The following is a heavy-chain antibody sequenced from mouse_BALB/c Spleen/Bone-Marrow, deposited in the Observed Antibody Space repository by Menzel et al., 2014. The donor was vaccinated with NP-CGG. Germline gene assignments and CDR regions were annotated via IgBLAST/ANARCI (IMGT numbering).Heavy chain of an antibody. CDR2: IDPGTGRT. D-gene: IGHD2-2*01. V-gene: IGHV1S81*02. J-gene: IGHJ2*01. Sequence: VKLMESGAELVKPGASVELSCKASGYTFTSYWMHWVKQRPGQGLECIGEIDPGTGRTDYNKKFKSRATLTVDKSSSTAYMHLSSLTSEDSAVYYCARINGYDYWGQGTTLTVSS. CDR1: GYTFTSYW. CDR3: ARINGYDY.